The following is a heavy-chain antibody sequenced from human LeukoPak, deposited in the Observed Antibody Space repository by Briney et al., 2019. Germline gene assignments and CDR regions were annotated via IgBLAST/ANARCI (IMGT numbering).Heavy chain of an antibody. Sequence: GGSLRLSCAASGITFSNAWMTWVRQAPGKGLEWVGRIKPKIDGGTTDYAAPVKGRFTISRDDSINTLDLQMTSLKSEDTAVYYCTTVWWDRLGYFDSWGQGTLVTVSS. D-gene: IGHD2-21*01. CDR2: IKPKIDGGTT. V-gene: IGHV3-15*01. CDR3: TTVWWDRLGYFDS. CDR1: GITFSNAW. J-gene: IGHJ4*02.